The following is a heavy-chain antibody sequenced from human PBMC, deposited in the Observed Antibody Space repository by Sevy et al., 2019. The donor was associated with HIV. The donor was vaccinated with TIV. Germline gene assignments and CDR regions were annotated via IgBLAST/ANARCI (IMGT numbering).Heavy chain of an antibody. D-gene: IGHD5-18*01. Sequence: GGSLRLSCEASGFTFSSYWMHWVRQSPGKGLVWVSRISSNGSPTNYADSVKGRFTISRENAKDKLYLQMNSLRAEDTALYYCERGYSYGYGMDVWGQGTTVTVSS. CDR1: GFTFSSYW. V-gene: IGHV3-74*01. J-gene: IGHJ6*02. CDR2: ISSNGSPT. CDR3: ERGYSYGYGMDV.